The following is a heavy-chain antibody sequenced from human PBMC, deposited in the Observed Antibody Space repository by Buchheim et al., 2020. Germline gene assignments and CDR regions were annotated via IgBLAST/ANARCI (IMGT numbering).Heavy chain of an antibody. V-gene: IGHV3-48*02. J-gene: IGHJ6*02. CDR3: ATWAFYHGVDV. D-gene: IGHD7-27*01. CDR2: IRSGSTAM. Sequence: EVQMVDSGGGLVQPGGSLRLSCAASGFNFGAYAMNWFRQAPGRGLEWLSHIRSGSTAMYYTDSVRGRFTISEDDAKNSLIRQMDSLRDDDTAVYFCATWAFYHGVDVWGQGT. CDR1: GFNFGAYA.